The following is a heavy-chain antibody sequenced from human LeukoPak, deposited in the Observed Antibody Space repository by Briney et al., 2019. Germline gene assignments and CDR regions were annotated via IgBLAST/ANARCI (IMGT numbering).Heavy chain of an antibody. CDR1: GFTFSSYW. D-gene: IGHD3-22*01. J-gene: IGHJ3*02. V-gene: IGHV3-7*01. CDR2: IKQDGSEK. CDR3: AREGLRGVVVSHDAFDI. Sequence: GGSLRLSCAASGFTFSSYWMSWVRQAPGKGLEWVANIKQDGSEKYYVDSVKGRFTISRDNAKNSLYLQMNSLRAEDTAVYYCAREGLRGVVVSHDAFDIWGQGTMVTVSS.